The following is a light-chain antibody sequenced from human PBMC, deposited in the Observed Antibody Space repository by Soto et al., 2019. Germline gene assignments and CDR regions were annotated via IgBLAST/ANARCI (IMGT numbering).Light chain of an antibody. V-gene: IGKV2D-29*02. CDR2: EVS. J-gene: IGKJ5*01. Sequence: DIVMTQSPLSLPVTPGEPASISCKSSQSLLSSGGETYLFWYLQRPGQSPQLLIYEVSNRISAVSDRFSGSGSGTDFTLKISRVEAEDAGVYYCMQSTQLPPTFGQGTRMEI. CDR3: MQSTQLPPT. CDR1: QSLLSSGGETY.